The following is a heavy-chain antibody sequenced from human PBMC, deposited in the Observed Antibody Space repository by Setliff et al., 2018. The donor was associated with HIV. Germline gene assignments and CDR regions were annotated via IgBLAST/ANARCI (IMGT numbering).Heavy chain of an antibody. V-gene: IGHV4-39*01. CDR3: ARIRQWLAFFDS. CDR1: GGSISRGSYS. Sequence: LSLTFTVSGGSISRGSYSRGWIRQPPGKGLEWIGSISYTGITNYNPSLKSRVTISVDTSQNQFSLKLTSVTAADTAVYYCARIRQWLAFFDSWGQGTLVTVSS. CDR2: ISYTGIT. J-gene: IGHJ4*02. D-gene: IGHD6-19*01.